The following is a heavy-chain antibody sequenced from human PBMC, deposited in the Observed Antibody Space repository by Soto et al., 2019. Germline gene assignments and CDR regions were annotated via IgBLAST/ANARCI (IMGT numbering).Heavy chain of an antibody. Sequence: EVQLVASGGGLVQPGGSLRLSCVASGFSLSDHYMDWVRQAPGKGLEWLGLIRNEPYGYTTNYAASVKGRFTISRDDSQNSLFLQMDSLTAENTAIYYCADVTWIRDYIPWGQGTVVTVSS. V-gene: IGHV3-72*01. CDR1: GFSLSDHY. D-gene: IGHD4-4*01. J-gene: IGHJ4*02. CDR3: ADVTWIRDYIP. CDR2: IRNEPYGYTT.